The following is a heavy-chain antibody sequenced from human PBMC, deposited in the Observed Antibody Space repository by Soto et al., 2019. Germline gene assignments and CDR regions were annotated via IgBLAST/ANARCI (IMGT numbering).Heavy chain of an antibody. V-gene: IGHV3-21*01. CDR3: ASLYVSSTSCYRYFDY. Sequence: EVQLVESGGGLVKPGGYLRLACAASGFTFSSDSMNCVRQAPGKGLEWASSMSSSSSYIYYADSVKGRFTISRDNAKNSLYLQMNSLRAEDTAVYYCASLYVSSTSCYRYFDYWCQGTLVPVSS. D-gene: IGHD2-2*01. J-gene: IGHJ4*02. CDR2: MSSSSSYI. CDR1: GFTFSSDS.